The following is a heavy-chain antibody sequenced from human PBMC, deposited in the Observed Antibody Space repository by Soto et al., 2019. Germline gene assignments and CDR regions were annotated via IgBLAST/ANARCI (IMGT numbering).Heavy chain of an antibody. CDR1: GYTFIRYG. V-gene: IGHV1-18*01. CDR3: ARGGYYDNTWGKVSHYGLDV. Sequence: QVQLVQSAAEVKKPGASVRVSCKASGYTFIRYGIAWVRQAPGQGLEWMGWLSPYNDYTIYAQKLQGRVTMTADTSTRTVYRELRGLRSDDTAVYSCARGGYYDNTWGKVSHYGLDVWGQGTSVTVSS. J-gene: IGHJ6*02. CDR2: LSPYNDYT. D-gene: IGHD3-16*01.